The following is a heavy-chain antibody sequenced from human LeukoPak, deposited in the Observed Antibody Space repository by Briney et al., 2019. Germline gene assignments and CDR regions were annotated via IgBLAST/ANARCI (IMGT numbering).Heavy chain of an antibody. Sequence: GGSLRLSCAASGFMFTSYWMSWVRQAPGEGLEWVANINQDGSAKYYVDSVKGRFTISRDNAKNSLYLQMNSLRAEDTAVYYCAKDNYDSSASTDPDAFDIWGQGTMVTVSS. CDR1: GFMFTSYW. CDR2: INQDGSAK. CDR3: AKDNYDSSASTDPDAFDI. J-gene: IGHJ3*02. D-gene: IGHD3-22*01. V-gene: IGHV3-7*01.